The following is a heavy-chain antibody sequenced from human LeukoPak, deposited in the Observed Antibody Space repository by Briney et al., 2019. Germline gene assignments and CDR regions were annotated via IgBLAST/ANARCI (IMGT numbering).Heavy chain of an antibody. Sequence: PGGSLRPSCAASGFTFSSYAMSWVRQAPGKGLEWVSGTSGSGGETWYADSVKGRFTISRDNSKDTLYLQMNSLRAEDTAVYYCAKDYQTGQHDMFDYWGQGTLVTVSS. CDR2: TSGSGGET. CDR1: GFTFSSYA. D-gene: IGHD3-9*01. CDR3: AKDYQTGQHDMFDY. V-gene: IGHV3-23*01. J-gene: IGHJ4*02.